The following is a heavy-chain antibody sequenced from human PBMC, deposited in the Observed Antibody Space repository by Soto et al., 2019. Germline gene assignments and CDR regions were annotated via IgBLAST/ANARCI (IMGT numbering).Heavy chain of an antibody. J-gene: IGHJ4*02. D-gene: IGHD3-16*01. Sequence: GGSLRLSCAASGFTFSNYWMHWVRQAPGKGLVWVSRINSDGSSTSYADSVKGRFTISRDNAKNTLYLQMNSLRAEDTAVYYCARDSLGSYDYVRWGQGTLVTVSS. CDR1: GFTFSNYW. CDR3: ARDSLGSYDYVR. V-gene: IGHV3-74*01. CDR2: INSDGSST.